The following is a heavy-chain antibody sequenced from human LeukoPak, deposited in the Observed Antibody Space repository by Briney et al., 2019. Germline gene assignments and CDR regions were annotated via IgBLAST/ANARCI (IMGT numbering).Heavy chain of an antibody. CDR2: INPSGGST. Sequence: ASVKLSCKASGYTFTSYHIHWVRQAPGQGLEWMGIINPSGGSTCYAQKLQGRVTMTRDTSTSSVYMDLSSLRSEDTAVYYCARVLYSSGWSRPFDYWGQGTLVTVSS. D-gene: IGHD6-19*01. CDR3: ARVLYSSGWSRPFDY. V-gene: IGHV1-46*01. J-gene: IGHJ4*02. CDR1: GYTFTSYH.